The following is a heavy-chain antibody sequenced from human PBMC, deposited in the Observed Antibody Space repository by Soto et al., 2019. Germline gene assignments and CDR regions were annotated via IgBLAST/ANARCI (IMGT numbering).Heavy chain of an antibody. Sequence: SVKVSCKASGGTFSSYAISWVRQAPGQGLEWMGGIIPIFGTANYAQKFQGRVTITADESTSTAYMELSSLRSEDTAVYYCARSITGTVSYYYGMDGWGQGTTVTVSS. CDR1: GGTFSSYA. CDR3: ARSITGTVSYYYGMDG. CDR2: IIPIFGTA. V-gene: IGHV1-69*13. J-gene: IGHJ6*02. D-gene: IGHD1-20*01.